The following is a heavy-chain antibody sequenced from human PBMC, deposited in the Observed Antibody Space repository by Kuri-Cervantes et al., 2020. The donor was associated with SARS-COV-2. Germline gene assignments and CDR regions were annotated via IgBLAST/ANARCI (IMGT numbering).Heavy chain of an antibody. V-gene: IGHV4-31*03. J-gene: IGHJ5*02. CDR3: ARDYHYGSAIPSGWFDP. Sequence: SETLSLTCTVSGGSISSGGYYWSWIRQHPGKGLEWIGYIYYSGSTYYNPSLKSRVTISVDTSKNQFSLKLSSVTAADTAVYYCARDYHYGSAIPSGWFDPWGQGTLVTVSS. D-gene: IGHD3-10*01. CDR1: GGSISSGGYY. CDR2: IYYSGST.